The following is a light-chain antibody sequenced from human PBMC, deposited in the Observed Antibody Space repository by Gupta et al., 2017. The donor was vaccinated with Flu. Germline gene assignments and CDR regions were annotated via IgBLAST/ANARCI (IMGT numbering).Light chain of an antibody. J-gene: IGKJ1*01. CDR1: QSLLHSNGYNY. CDR2: LGS. V-gene: IGKV2-28*01. CDR3: RQALQTPRT. Sequence: PLSLPVTPGEPASISCRSSQSLLHSNGYNYLDWYLQKPGQSPQLLIYLGSNRASGVPDRFSGSGSGTDFTLKISTVEAEDVGVYYCRQALQTPRTFGQGTKVEIK.